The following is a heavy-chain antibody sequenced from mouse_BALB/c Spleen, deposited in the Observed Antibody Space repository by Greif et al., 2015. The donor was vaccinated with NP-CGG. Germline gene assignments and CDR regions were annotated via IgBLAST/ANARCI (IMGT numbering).Heavy chain of an antibody. Sequence: QGQLQQSGSELVMPGSSVKISCKASGYSFSSYWMNWVKQRPGQGLEWIGQIYPGDGDTNYNGKFKGKAALTADKSSSTYYKQHSSRTSAASAVYYCARNDDDYHAMEYWGQGNSVTV. CDR3: ARNDDDYHAMEY. J-gene: IGHJ4*01. CDR2: IYPGDGDT. V-gene: IGHV1-80*01. CDR1: GYSFSSYW. D-gene: IGHD2-4*01.